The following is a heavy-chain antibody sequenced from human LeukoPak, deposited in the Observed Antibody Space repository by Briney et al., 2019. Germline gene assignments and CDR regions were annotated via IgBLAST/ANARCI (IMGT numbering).Heavy chain of an antibody. CDR1: GYTFAGYG. Sequence: GASVKVSCKASGYTFAGYGINWVRQAPGQAPEWVGWIRVANGVAGYAQRVKGRVTLTTDTSTSTAYMELPGLGPDDTAVYYCARVNYLRPYQLELWGQGTLVSISS. CDR2: IRVANGVA. D-gene: IGHD4-11*01. V-gene: IGHV1-18*01. CDR3: ARVNYLRPYQLEL. J-gene: IGHJ4*02.